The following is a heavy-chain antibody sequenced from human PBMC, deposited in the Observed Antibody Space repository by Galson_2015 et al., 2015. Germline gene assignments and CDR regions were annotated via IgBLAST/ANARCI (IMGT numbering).Heavy chain of an antibody. V-gene: IGHV3-23*01. CDR2: ISGSGGST. CDR3: AKHSGYDFDYYYYYMDV. D-gene: IGHD5-12*01. Sequence: SLRLSCAASGFTFSSYAMSWVRQAPGKGLEWVSAISGSGGSTYYADSVKGRFTISRDNSKNTLYLQMNSLRAEDTAVYYCAKHSGYDFDYYYYYMDVWGKGTTVTVSS. CDR1: GFTFSSYA. J-gene: IGHJ6*03.